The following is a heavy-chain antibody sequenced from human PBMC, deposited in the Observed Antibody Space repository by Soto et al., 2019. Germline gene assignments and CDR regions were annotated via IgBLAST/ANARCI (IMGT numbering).Heavy chain of an antibody. CDR1: GYTFTSYG. D-gene: IGHD3-3*01. CDR3: ARVYYDFWRGVYNWFDP. J-gene: IGHJ5*02. Sequence: ASVKVSCKASGYTFTSYGISWVRQAPGQGLEWMGWISAYNGNTNYAQKLQGRVTMTTDTSTSTAYMELRSLRSDDTAVYYCARVYYDFWRGVYNWFDPWGQGTLVTVSS. CDR2: ISAYNGNT. V-gene: IGHV1-18*04.